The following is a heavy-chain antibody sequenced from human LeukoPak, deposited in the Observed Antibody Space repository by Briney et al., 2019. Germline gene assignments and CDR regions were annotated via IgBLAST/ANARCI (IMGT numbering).Heavy chain of an antibody. CDR1: GFTFSSSS. CDR3: ARDLLEWLGGYGMDV. V-gene: IGHV3-21*01. J-gene: IGHJ6*02. CDR2: ISSSSSYI. D-gene: IGHD3-3*01. Sequence: KTGGSLRLSCVASGFTFSSSSMNWVRQAPGKGLEWVSSISSSSSYIYYADSVKGRFTISRDNAKNSLYLQMNGLRAEDTAVYYCARDLLEWLGGYGMDVWGQGTTVTISS.